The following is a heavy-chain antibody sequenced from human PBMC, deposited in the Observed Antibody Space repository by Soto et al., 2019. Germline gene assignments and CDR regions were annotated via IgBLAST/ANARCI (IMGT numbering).Heavy chain of an antibody. CDR2: IYYSGST. Sequence: QVQLQESGPGLVKPSETLSLTCTVSGGSISSYYWSWIRQPPGKGLEWIGYIYYSGSTNYNPSLKSRVTISVDTSKNQFSLKLSSVTAADTAVYYCARHTKLQAEYYFDYWGQGTLVTVSS. V-gene: IGHV4-59*08. CDR3: ARHTKLQAEYYFDY. D-gene: IGHD2-15*01. J-gene: IGHJ4*02. CDR1: GGSISSYY.